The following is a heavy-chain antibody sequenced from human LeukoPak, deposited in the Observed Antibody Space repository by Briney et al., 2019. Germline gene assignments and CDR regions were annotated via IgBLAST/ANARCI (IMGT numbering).Heavy chain of an antibody. Sequence: GGSLRLSCAASRFTFSSCWMAWVRQAPGKGLEWVATIKEDGSQKYYVDFVKGRFTISRDNAKNSLFLQMNSLRVEDTAVYFCVRNLAYDSFDIWGQGTMVIVSS. CDR1: RFTFSSCW. D-gene: IGHD3-16*01. J-gene: IGHJ3*02. V-gene: IGHV3-7*01. CDR2: IKEDGSQK. CDR3: VRNLAYDSFDI.